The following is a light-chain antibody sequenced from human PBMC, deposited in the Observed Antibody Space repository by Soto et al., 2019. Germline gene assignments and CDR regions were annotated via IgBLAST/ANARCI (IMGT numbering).Light chain of an antibody. Sequence: DIQMTQSPSSLSASVGGRLTTTCLASQSISNYLNLYQCEPGKAPKIMIYGASSFQSGVPSRFSGSGSGTDFTLTISSLKNEDFATYYCQQRYSMPLTFGGGTKVDI. CDR2: GAS. CDR3: QQRYSMPLT. V-gene: IGKV1-39*01. J-gene: IGKJ4*01. CDR1: QSISNY.